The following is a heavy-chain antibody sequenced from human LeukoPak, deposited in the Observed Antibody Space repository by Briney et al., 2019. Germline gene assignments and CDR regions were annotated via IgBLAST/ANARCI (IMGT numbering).Heavy chain of an antibody. V-gene: IGHV3-15*01. D-gene: IGHD3-22*01. CDR3: TTGIYYDSSATNDY. CDR2: IKSKTDGGTT. Sequence: GGSLRLSCAPSGSTFRNAGTSWGPHAPGKGRDWVGRIKSKTDGGTTDYAAPVKGRFTISRDDSKNTLYLQMNSLKTEDTAVYYCTTGIYYDSSATNDYWGQGTLVTVSS. J-gene: IGHJ4*02. CDR1: GSTFRNAG.